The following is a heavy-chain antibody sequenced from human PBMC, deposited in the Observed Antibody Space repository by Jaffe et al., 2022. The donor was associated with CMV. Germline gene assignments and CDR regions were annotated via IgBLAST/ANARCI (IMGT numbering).Heavy chain of an antibody. CDR1: GYSFTSYW. CDR2: IDPSDSYT. J-gene: IGHJ6*03. CDR3: ARLPLGYCSSTSCYAAIVDEYYYYYMDV. Sequence: EVQLVQSGAEVKKPGESLRISCKGSGYSFTSYWISWVRQMPGKGLEWMGRIDPSDSYTNYSPSFQGHVTISADKSISTAYLQWSSLKASDTAMYYCARLPLGYCSSTSCYAAIVDEYYYYYMDVWGKGTTVTVSS. D-gene: IGHD2-2*01. V-gene: IGHV5-10-1*03.